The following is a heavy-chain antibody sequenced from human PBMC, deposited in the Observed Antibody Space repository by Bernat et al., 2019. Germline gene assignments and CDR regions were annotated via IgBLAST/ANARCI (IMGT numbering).Heavy chain of an antibody. CDR1: GGSFSGYY. J-gene: IGHJ6*02. V-gene: IGHV4-34*11. CDR3: ARCGYSGYVGYYYYGMDV. Sequence: QVQLQQWGAGLLKPSETLSLTCAVYGGSFSGYYWSWIRQPPGKGLEWIGYIYYSGSTNYNPSLKSRVTISVDTSKNQFSLKLSSVTAADTAVYYCARCGYSGYVGYYYYGMDVWGQGTTVTVSS. D-gene: IGHD5-12*01. CDR2: IYYSGST.